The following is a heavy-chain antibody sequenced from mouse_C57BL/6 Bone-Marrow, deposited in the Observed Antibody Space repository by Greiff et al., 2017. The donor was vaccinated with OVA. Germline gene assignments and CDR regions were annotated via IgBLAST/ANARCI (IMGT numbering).Heavy chain of an antibody. CDR3: ARYYGSSRTDYFDY. CDR2: IDPSDSYT. Sequence: VQLQQPGAELVMPGASVKLSCKASGYTFTSYWMHWVKQRPGQGLEWIGEIDPSDSYTNYNQKFKGKSTLTVDKSSSTAYMQLSSLTSEDSAVYYCARYYGSSRTDYFDYWGQGTTLTVSS. CDR1: GYTFTSYW. D-gene: IGHD1-1*01. V-gene: IGHV1-69*01. J-gene: IGHJ2*01.